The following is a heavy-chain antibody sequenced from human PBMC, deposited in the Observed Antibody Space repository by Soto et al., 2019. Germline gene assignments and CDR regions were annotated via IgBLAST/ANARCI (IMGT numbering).Heavy chain of an antibody. CDR2: ISAGGGST. Sequence: AQLLESGGGLVQPGGSLRLSCAASGFTFSTYAMSWVRQAPGKGLEWVSAISAGGGSTYYADPVKGRFTITRDNSINTLYMQMNSLRTEDTAVYYCAHPRGYGVFDAYDIWGQGAMVTVSS. J-gene: IGHJ3*02. CDR1: GFTFSTYA. CDR3: AHPRGYGVFDAYDI. D-gene: IGHD4-17*01. V-gene: IGHV3-23*01.